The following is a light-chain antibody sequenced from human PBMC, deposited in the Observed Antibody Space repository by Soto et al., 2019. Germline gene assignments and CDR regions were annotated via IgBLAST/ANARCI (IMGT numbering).Light chain of an antibody. J-gene: IGKJ1*01. V-gene: IGKV1-5*01. CDR2: DVS. CDR3: QQYNGYSRT. Sequence: QSPSTLSASVGDRVTITCRASQSIGDSLAWYQQKPGKAPYLLISDVSSLERGVPSRFSGSGSGTEFTLTISSMQPDDFATFYCQQYNGYSRTFGQGTKVDIK. CDR1: QSIGDS.